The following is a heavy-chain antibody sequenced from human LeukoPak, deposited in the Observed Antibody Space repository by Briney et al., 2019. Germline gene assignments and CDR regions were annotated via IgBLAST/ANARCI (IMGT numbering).Heavy chain of an antibody. CDR2: ISGSGGST. V-gene: IGHV3-23*01. Sequence: GGSLRLSCAASGFTFSSYAMSCVRQAPGKGLEWFSAISGSGGSTYYADSVKGRFTISRDNSKNTLYLQMNSLRAEDTAVYYCAKVTWLRFPFDYWGQGTLVTVSS. D-gene: IGHD5-12*01. CDR3: AKVTWLRFPFDY. J-gene: IGHJ4*02. CDR1: GFTFSSYA.